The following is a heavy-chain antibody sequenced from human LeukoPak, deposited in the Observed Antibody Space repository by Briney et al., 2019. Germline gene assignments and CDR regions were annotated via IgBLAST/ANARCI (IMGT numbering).Heavy chain of an antibody. CDR2: IKSKTDGGTT. CDR3: TTDLDIPLDY. V-gene: IGHV3-15*01. D-gene: IGHD2-2*03. CDR1: GFSFSRAW. J-gene: IGHJ4*02. Sequence: GGSLRLSCAASGFSFSRAWMTWVRQAPGKGLEWLGRIKSKTDGGTTDYAAPVKGRFTISRDDSKNTLYLQMNSLKTEDTAVYYCTTDLDIPLDYWGQGTLVTVSS.